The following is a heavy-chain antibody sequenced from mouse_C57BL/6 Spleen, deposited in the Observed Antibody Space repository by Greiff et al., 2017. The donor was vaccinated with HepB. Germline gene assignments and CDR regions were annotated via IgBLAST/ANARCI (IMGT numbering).Heavy chain of an antibody. J-gene: IGHJ2*01. CDR2: IHPNSGST. CDR1: GYTFTSYW. V-gene: IGHV1-64*01. CDR3: ARWEDNYGFDY. D-gene: IGHD1-1*01. Sequence: VQLQQPGAELVKPGASVKLSCKASGYTFTSYWMHWVKQRPGQGLEWIGMIHPNSGSTNYNEKFKSKATLTVDKSSSTAYMQLSSLTSEDSAVYYCARWEDNYGFDYWGQGTTLTVSS.